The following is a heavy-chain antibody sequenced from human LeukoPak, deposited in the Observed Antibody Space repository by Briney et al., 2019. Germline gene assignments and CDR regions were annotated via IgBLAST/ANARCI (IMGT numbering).Heavy chain of an antibody. CDR3: TTGPYSSGWSTVLDY. CDR1: GFTFSNAW. D-gene: IGHD6-19*01. V-gene: IGHV3-15*01. CDR2: IKSKTDGGTT. Sequence: GGSLRLSCAASGFTFSNAWMSWVRQAPGKGREWVGRIKSKTDGGTTDYAAPVKGRFTISRDDSKNTLYLQMNSLKTEDTAVYYCTTGPYSSGWSTVLDYWGQGTLVTVSS. J-gene: IGHJ4*02.